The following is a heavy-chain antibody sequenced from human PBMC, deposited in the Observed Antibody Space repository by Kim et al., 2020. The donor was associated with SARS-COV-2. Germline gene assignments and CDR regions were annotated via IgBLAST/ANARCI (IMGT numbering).Heavy chain of an antibody. D-gene: IGHD3-3*01. Sequence: SETLSLTCTVSGGSIISSAYYWGWIRQPPVKGLQWIGSIYYSGITYYNLSLKSRVAISIATSKNQFSLKLTSVAAADPAVYHCATHPWSGHLTVDSSGQG. CDR1: GGSIISSAYY. CDR3: ATHPWSGHLTVDS. CDR2: IYYSGIT. V-gene: IGHV4-39*01. J-gene: IGHJ4*02.